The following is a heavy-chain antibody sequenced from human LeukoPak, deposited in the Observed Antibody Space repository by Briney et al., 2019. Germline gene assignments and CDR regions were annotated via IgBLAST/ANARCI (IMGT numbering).Heavy chain of an antibody. CDR2: IYPRGST. J-gene: IGHJ3*01. CDR1: GGSISSYY. V-gene: IGHV4-4*07. CDR3: ARGRYCTATTCDAGGDAFDV. D-gene: IGHD2-2*01. Sequence: SKTLSLTCTVSGGSISSYYWSWIRQPAGKGLEWIGRIYPRGSTTYNSSLKSRVTMSADTSKNHFSLKLSSLTAADTAVYYCARGRYCTATTCDAGGDAFDVWGQGTMVTVSS.